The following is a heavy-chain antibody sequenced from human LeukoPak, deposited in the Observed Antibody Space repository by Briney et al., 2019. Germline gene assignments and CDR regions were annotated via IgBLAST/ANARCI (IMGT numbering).Heavy chain of an antibody. V-gene: IGHV3-30*18. CDR2: ISYDGSNK. CDR3: AKLPTTGGGNRSTLDY. J-gene: IGHJ4*02. Sequence: PGGSLRLSCAASGFTFSSYGMHWVRQAPGKGLEWVAVISYDGSNKYYADSVKGRFTISRDNSKNTLYLQMNSLRAEDTAVYYCAKLPTTGGGNRSTLDYWGQGTLVTVSS. D-gene: IGHD4-23*01. CDR1: GFTFSSYG.